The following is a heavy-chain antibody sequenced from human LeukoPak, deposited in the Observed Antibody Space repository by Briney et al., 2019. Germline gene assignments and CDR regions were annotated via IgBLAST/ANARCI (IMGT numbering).Heavy chain of an antibody. J-gene: IGHJ4*02. CDR1: GGSISSGSYY. CDR3: TTYSDITGSFDH. Sequence: SETLSLTCTVSGGSISSGSYYWSWIRQPAGKGLEWIVYTFRSVTTKYHPSLQSRVSISLDTSKNQFSLDMTSVTVADTAVYYCTTYSDITGSFDHWGQGTLVTVSS. D-gene: IGHD3-22*01. V-gene: IGHV4-61*10. CDR2: TFRSVTT.